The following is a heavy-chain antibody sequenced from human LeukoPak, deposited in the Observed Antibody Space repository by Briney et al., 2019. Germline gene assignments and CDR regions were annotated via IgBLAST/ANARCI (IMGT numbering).Heavy chain of an antibody. CDR3: ARDHPVGHSSGWYPFDY. CDR1: GGTFSSYT. J-gene: IGHJ4*02. CDR2: IIPILGIA. Sequence: SVKVSCKASGGTFSSYTISWVRQAPGQGLEWMGRIIPILGIANYAQKFQGRVTITADKSTSTAYMELSSLRSVDTAVYYCARDHPVGHSSGWYPFDYWGQGTLVTVSS. V-gene: IGHV1-69*04. D-gene: IGHD6-19*01.